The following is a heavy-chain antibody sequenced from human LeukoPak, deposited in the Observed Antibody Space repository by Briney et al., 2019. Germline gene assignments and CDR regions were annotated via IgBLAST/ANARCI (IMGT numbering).Heavy chain of an antibody. D-gene: IGHD2-8*01. J-gene: IGHJ5*02. CDR2: IRYDGSNK. Sequence: PGGSLRLSCAASGFTFSNYGMHWVRQAPGKGLEWVAFIRYDGSNKYYADSVKGRFTISRDNSKNTLYLQMNSLRAEDTAVYYCARLFLRHCTNGVCGIGDHWGQGTLVTVSS. CDR3: ARLFLRHCTNGVCGIGDH. V-gene: IGHV3-30*02. CDR1: GFTFSNYG.